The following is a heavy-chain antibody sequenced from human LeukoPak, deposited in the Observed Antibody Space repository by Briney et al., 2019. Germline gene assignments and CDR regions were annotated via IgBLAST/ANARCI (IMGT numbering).Heavy chain of an antibody. CDR1: GFTFSSHG. CDR2: ISGSGDYT. CDR3: AKAVNSHSGSYPYYFDY. D-gene: IGHD1-26*01. V-gene: IGHV3-23*01. Sequence: QAGGSLRLSCAASGFTFSSHGMSWVRQAPGKGLEWVSTISGSGDYTYYADSVKGRFTISRDNSKNTLYLQMNSLRAEDTAVYYCAKAVNSHSGSYPYYFDYWGQGTLVTVSS. J-gene: IGHJ4*02.